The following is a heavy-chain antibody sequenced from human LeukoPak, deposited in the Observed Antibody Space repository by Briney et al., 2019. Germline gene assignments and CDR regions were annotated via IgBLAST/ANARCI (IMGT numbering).Heavy chain of an antibody. V-gene: IGHV4-59*12. CDR3: ARVDYYDSSGYHKAFDI. D-gene: IGHD3-22*01. CDR2: IYYSGST. CDR1: GGSISSYY. Sequence: SETLSLTCTVSGGSISSYYWSWIRQPPGKGLEWIGYIYYSGSTNCNPSLKSRVTISVDKSKNQFSLKLSSVTAADTAVYYCARVDYYDSSGYHKAFDIWGQGTMVTVSS. J-gene: IGHJ3*02.